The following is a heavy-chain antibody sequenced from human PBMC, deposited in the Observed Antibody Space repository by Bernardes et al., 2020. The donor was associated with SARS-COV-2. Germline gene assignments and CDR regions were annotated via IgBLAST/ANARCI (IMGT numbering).Heavy chain of an antibody. J-gene: IGHJ4*02. D-gene: IGHD2-21*02. Sequence: ASVKVSCKASGYTFTGYFIHWVRQAPGQRLEWMGWINPNTGGTNYIQKFQGRVTMTRDTSITTAYMELSRLGSDDTAIYYCAGTRTTISTTGIPVDYWGQGTLVTVSS. CDR3: AGTRTTISTTGIPVDY. CDR2: INPNTGGT. CDR1: GYTFTGYF. V-gene: IGHV1-2*02.